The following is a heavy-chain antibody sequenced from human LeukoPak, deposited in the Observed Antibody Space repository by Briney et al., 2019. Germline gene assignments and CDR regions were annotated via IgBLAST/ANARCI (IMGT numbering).Heavy chain of an antibody. CDR2: IKQDGSEK. CDR3: AREDILTGYFLDY. V-gene: IGHV3-7*01. CDR1: GFTFSSYW. J-gene: IGHJ4*02. D-gene: IGHD3-9*01. Sequence: GGSLRLSCAASGFTFSSYWMSWVRQAPGKGLEWVANIKQDGSEKYYVDSVKGRFTISKDNAKNSLYLQLNSLRAEDTAVYYCAREDILTGYFLDYWGQGTLVTVSS.